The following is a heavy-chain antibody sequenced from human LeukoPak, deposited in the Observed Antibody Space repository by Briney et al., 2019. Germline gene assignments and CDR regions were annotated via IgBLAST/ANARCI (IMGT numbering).Heavy chain of an antibody. J-gene: IGHJ4*02. Sequence: SETLSLTCTVSGGSINSYYWTWIRQPPGKGLEWIGNIYNSGNTNYNPSLKSRVTISVDTSKNQFSLKLNSVTAADTAVYYCARGYGSGSYWSNYFDYWGQGTLVTVSS. CDR1: GGSINSYY. D-gene: IGHD3-10*01. CDR2: IYNSGNT. CDR3: ARGYGSGSYWSNYFDY. V-gene: IGHV4-59*01.